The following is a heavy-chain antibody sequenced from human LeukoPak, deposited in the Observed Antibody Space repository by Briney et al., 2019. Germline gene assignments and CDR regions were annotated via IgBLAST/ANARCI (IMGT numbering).Heavy chain of an antibody. CDR1: GFTVSSNY. CDR3: ATPGGYCSSTSCREIDHYYGMDV. V-gene: IGHV3-53*04. CDR2: IYSGGST. J-gene: IGHJ6*02. D-gene: IGHD2-2*01. Sequence: GGSLRLSCAASGFTVSSNYMSWVRQAPGKGLEWVSVIYSGGSTYYADSVKGRFTISRHNSKNTLYLQMNSLRAEDTAVYYCATPGGYCSSTSCREIDHYYGMDVWGQGTTVTVSS.